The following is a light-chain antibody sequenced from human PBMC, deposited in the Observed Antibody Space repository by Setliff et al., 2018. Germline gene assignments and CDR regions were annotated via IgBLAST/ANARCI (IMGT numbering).Light chain of an antibody. CDR1: TGTVTSDHY. CDR3: MISFSAARV. V-gene: IGLV7-46*01. J-gene: IGLJ3*02. Sequence: QAVVTQEPSLTVSPGGTVTLTCGSSTGTVTSDHYPYWFQQKPGQAPRTLIYDTNNKHSWTPARFSGSLLGGKAALTLSSAQPEDEADYYCMISFSAARVLGGGTKVTVL. CDR2: DTN.